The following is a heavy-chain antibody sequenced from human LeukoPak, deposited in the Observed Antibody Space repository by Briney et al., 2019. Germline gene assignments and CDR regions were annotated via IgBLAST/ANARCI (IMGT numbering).Heavy chain of an antibody. D-gene: IGHD2/OR15-2a*01. V-gene: IGHV1-2*06. CDR2: INSNTGGT. Sequence: ASVKVSCKASRYTLTHYYLHWVRQAPGQGLEWMGRINSNTGGTNYAQTFQDRVTMTRDTSINTAYMELNRLRSDDTALYFCPRDIYFVNVGFAIWGQGTVVTVSS. CDR1: RYTLTHYY. CDR3: PRDIYFVNVGFAI. J-gene: IGHJ3*02.